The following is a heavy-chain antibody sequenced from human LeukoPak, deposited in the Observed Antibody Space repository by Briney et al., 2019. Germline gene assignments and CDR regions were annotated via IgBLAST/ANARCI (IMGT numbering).Heavy chain of an antibody. Sequence: SETLSLTCNVSGASIRSYFWNWVRQPVGKGLEWIGRVYVSGTTNYNPSLKSRVTMSVDTSKNQFSLKLKSVTAADTAVYYCARVLKTSDYSMEFDFWGQGTLVTVSS. CDR3: ARVLKTSDYSMEFDF. V-gene: IGHV4-4*07. J-gene: IGHJ4*02. D-gene: IGHD4-11*01. CDR1: GASIRSYF. CDR2: VYVSGTT.